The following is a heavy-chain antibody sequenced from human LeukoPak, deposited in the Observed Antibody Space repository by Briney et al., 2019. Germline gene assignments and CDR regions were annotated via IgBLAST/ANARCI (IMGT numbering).Heavy chain of an antibody. CDR3: ARHTRHYYDSSGDAFDI. V-gene: IGHV1-69*05. Sequence: SVKVSCKAPGGTFSSYAISWVRQAPGQGLEWMGGIIPIFGTANYAQKFQGRVTITTDESTSTAYMELSSLRSEDTAVYYCARHTRHYYDSSGDAFDIWGQGTMVTVSS. J-gene: IGHJ3*02. CDR2: IIPIFGTA. CDR1: GGTFSSYA. D-gene: IGHD3-22*01.